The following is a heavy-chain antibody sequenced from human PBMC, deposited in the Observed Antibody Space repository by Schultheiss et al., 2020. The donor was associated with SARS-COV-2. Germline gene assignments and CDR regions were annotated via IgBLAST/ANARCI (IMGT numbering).Heavy chain of an antibody. J-gene: IGHJ5*02. CDR2: TYYRSRWYN. CDR3: ARDRGDVLEYLFWGKGDEKARPGWLDP. CDR1: GDSVSTNSAA. Sequence: SETLSLTCAISGDSVSTNSAAWNWIRQSPSRGLEWLGGTYYRSRWYNDYAVSVKSRIIISPDTSKNQFSLQLNSVTPEDTAVYYCARDRGDVLEYLFWGKGDEKARPGWLDPWGQGTRVTVSS. V-gene: IGHV6-1*01. D-gene: IGHD3-3*01.